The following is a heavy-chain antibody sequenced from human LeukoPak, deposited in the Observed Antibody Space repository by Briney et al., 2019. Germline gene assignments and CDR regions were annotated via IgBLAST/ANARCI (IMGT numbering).Heavy chain of an antibody. V-gene: IGHV1-2*02. CDR3: ARAFDVSSDIVVVPTPFDI. D-gene: IGHD2-2*01. Sequence: GASVKVSCKASGYTFTGYYMHWVRQAPGQGLEWMGWINPNSGGTNYAQKFQGRVTMTRDTSISTAYMELSRLRSDVTAVYYCARAFDVSSDIVVVPTPFDIWGQGTMVTVSS. CDR1: GYTFTGYY. CDR2: INPNSGGT. J-gene: IGHJ3*02.